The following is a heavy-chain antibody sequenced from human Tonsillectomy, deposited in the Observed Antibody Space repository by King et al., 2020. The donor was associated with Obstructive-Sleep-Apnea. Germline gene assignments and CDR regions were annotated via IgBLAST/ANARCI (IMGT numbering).Heavy chain of an antibody. CDR1: GGSIGGYC. V-gene: IGHV4-59*01. CDR2: FCYSGDT. Sequence: QLQESGPGLVKPSETLSLICTVSGGSIGGYCWSWIRQPPGKGLEWIGYFCYSGDTNYHPSLERRATISSDTSKSQISLKLNSVTAADTAIYYCTRDRHKGYDYWGQGTLVTVSS. J-gene: IGHJ4*02. CDR3: TRDRHKGYDY. D-gene: IGHD3-22*01.